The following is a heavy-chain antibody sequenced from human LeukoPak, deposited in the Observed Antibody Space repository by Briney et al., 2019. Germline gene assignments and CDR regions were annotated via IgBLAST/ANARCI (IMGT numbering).Heavy chain of an antibody. Sequence: KPSETLSLTCTVSGGSINNYYWSWIRQPPGKGLEWIGYIYYTGSTNYNPSLKSRVTISVDTSKSHFSLKMSTLTAADTAVYYCAGHRGSGYPYLDYWGQGTLVTVSS. D-gene: IGHD3-22*01. J-gene: IGHJ4*02. CDR1: GGSINNYY. CDR3: AGHRGSGYPYLDY. CDR2: IYYTGST. V-gene: IGHV4-59*01.